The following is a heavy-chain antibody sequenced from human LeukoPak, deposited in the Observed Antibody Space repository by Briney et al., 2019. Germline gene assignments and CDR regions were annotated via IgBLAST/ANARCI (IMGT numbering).Heavy chain of an antibody. Sequence: GSSVKVSCKASGGTFSSYAISWVRQAPGQGLEWMGWINPNSGGTNYAQKFQGRVTMTRDTSISTAYMELSRLRSDDTAVYYCARDLEEYSSSSGGYWGQGTLVTVSS. V-gene: IGHV1-2*02. CDR1: GGTFSSYA. D-gene: IGHD6-6*01. J-gene: IGHJ4*02. CDR3: ARDLEEYSSSSGGY. CDR2: INPNSGGT.